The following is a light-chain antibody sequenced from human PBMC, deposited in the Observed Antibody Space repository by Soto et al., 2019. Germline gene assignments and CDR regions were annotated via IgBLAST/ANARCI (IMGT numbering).Light chain of an antibody. Sequence: EIVMTQSPAPLSVSPGARATLSCRASPSVSSNLAWYQQKPGQAPRLLIYGASTRATGMPATFSGSGSGTEFTHTISSLQSEDFAVYYCQQYNNWWTFGQGTKVEIK. CDR1: PSVSSN. J-gene: IGKJ1*01. CDR2: GAS. CDR3: QQYNNWWT. V-gene: IGKV3-15*01.